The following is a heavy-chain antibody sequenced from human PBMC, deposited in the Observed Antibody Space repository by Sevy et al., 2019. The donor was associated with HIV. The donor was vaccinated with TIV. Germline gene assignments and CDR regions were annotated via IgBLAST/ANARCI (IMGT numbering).Heavy chain of an antibody. CDR3: ASSKYYYGSGSKHNWFDP. D-gene: IGHD3-10*01. CDR2: IYYSGST. CDR1: GGSISSSSYY. Sequence: SETLSLTCTVSGGSISSSSYYWGWIRQPPWKGLEWIGSIYYSGSTYYNPSLKSRATISVDTSKNQFSLKLSSVTAADTAVYYCASSKYYYGSGSKHNWFDPWGQGTLVTVSS. V-gene: IGHV4-39*01. J-gene: IGHJ5*02.